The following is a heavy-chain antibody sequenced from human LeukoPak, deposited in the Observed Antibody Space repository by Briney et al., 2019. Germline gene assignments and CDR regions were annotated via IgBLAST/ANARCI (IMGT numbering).Heavy chain of an antibody. D-gene: IGHD3-16*02. J-gene: IGHJ4*02. CDR2: IYYSGST. CDR1: GGSVSSSNYY. Sequence: PSETLSLTCTVSGGSVSSSNYYWSWIRQPPGKGLEWIGYIYYSGSTNYNPSLKSRVTISVDTSKNQFSLKLSSVTAADTAVYYCARGRNDVITFGGVIVARSIPGVYWGQGTLVTVSS. CDR3: ARGRNDVITFGGVIVARSIPGVY. V-gene: IGHV4-61*01.